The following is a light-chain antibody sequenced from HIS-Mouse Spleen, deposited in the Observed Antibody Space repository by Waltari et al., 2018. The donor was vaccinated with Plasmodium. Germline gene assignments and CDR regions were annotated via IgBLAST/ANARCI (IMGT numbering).Light chain of an antibody. Sequence: QSALTQPRSVSGSPGQPVPISCTGPSSYVGGYNFVSWYQQHPGKAPKLMIYDVSKRPSGVPDRFSGSKSGNTASLTISGLQAEDEADYYCCSYAGSYTWVFGGGTKLTVL. CDR1: SSYVGGYNF. CDR2: DVS. J-gene: IGLJ3*02. V-gene: IGLV2-11*01. CDR3: CSYAGSYTWV.